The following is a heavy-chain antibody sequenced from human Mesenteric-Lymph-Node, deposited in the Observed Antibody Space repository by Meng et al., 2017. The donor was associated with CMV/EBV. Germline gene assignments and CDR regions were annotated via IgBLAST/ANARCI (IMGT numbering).Heavy chain of an antibody. J-gene: IGHJ6*02. Sequence: GGSLRLSCAASGFTFNIYWMHWVRQAPGKGLVWVSRINSDGSRTNYADSVKGRVTISRDNAKNTVYLQMSSLRVEDTAVYYCARWMITYGGDNDYYYGMDVWGQGTTVTVSS. CDR3: ARWMITYGGDNDYYYGMDV. CDR2: INSDGSRT. V-gene: IGHV3-74*01. CDR1: GFTFNIYW. D-gene: IGHD3-16*01.